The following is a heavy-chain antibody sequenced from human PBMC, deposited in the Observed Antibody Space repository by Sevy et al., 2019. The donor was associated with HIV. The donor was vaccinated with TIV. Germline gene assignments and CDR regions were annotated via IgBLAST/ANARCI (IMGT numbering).Heavy chain of an antibody. V-gene: IGHV4-34*01. J-gene: IGHJ4*02. CDR1: GGSFSGYY. D-gene: IGHD1-26*01. CDR2: INYSGST. Sequence: SETLSLTCAVYGGSFSGYYWSWIRQPPGKGLEWIGEINYSGSTNYNPSLKSRVTISVDTSKNQFSLKLSSVTAADTAVYYCARKVGGSFWGYWGQGTLVTVSS. CDR3: ARKVGGSFWGY.